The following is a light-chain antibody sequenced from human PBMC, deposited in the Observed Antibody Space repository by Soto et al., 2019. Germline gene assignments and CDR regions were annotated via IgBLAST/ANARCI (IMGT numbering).Light chain of an antibody. Sequence: EIVLTQSPATLSLSPGERATLSCRASQNVSSYLAWYQQKPGQDPRLLIYDASNRAIGIPARFSGSGSGTDFTLTISSLQPEDFAVYFCQQRSNWPRLTFGGGTKVEI. CDR1: QNVSSY. J-gene: IGKJ4*01. CDR2: DAS. CDR3: QQRSNWPRLT. V-gene: IGKV3-11*01.